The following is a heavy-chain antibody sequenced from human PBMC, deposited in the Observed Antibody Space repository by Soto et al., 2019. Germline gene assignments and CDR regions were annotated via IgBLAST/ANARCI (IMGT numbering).Heavy chain of an antibody. CDR3: ARDWKGAEGFDP. CDR1: GYTFSTYG. CDR2: IGADNGDT. V-gene: IGHV1-18*01. D-gene: IGHD1-1*01. J-gene: IGHJ5*02. Sequence: QVQLVQSGAEVKKPGASVKVSCKASGYTFSTYGFSWVRQAPGQGLEWMGWIGADNGDTNYAQNFQGRVTITTDTSTTTSYMELRCLTSDDAAVYFCARDWKGAEGFDPWGQGTLVTVSS.